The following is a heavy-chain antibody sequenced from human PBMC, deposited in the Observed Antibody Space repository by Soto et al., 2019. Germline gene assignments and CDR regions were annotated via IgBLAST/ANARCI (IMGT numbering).Heavy chain of an antibody. CDR1: GFSLTTPRVG. D-gene: IGHD1-1*01. Sequence: QVTLKESGPVLVKPTETLTLTCTVSGFSLTTPRVGVSWIRQPPGKPLEWLAHIFSNDEESYNTSLKTRLTISKDTSRSQVVLTMTNMDPVDTATYFCARILNPTGTTWFDPWGPGTLVTVSS. V-gene: IGHV2-26*01. J-gene: IGHJ5*02. CDR2: IFSNDEE. CDR3: ARILNPTGTTWFDP.